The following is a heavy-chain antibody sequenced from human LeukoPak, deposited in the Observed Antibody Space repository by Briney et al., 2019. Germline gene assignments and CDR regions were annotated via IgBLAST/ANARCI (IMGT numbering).Heavy chain of an antibody. D-gene: IGHD4-17*01. CDR1: GFTFSSYS. CDR2: ISSSSSYI. V-gene: IGHV3-21*01. Sequence: GGSLRLSCAASGFTFSSYSMNWVRQAPGKGLEWVSSISSSSSYIYYADSVKGRFTISRDNAKNSLYLQMNSLRAEDTAVYYCARDEDGDYVYDAFDIWGQGTMVTVSS. CDR3: ARDEDGDYVYDAFDI. J-gene: IGHJ3*02.